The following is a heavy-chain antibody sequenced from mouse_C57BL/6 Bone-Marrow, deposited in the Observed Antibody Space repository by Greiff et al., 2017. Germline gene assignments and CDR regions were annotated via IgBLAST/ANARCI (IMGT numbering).Heavy chain of an antibody. J-gene: IGHJ1*03. V-gene: IGHV5-17*01. CDR2: ISSGSSTI. CDR3: VYYGSSYYWYFDV. D-gene: IGHD1-1*01. CDR1: GFTFSDYG. Sequence: EVQVVESGGGLVKPGGSLKLSFAASGFTFSDYGMHWVRQAPEKGLEWVAYISSGSSTIYYADTVKGRFTISRDNAKNTLFLQMTSLRSEDTAMYYCVYYGSSYYWYFDVWGTGTTVTVSS.